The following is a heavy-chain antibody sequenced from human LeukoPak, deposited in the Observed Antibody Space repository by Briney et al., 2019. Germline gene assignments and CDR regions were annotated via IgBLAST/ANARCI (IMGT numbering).Heavy chain of an antibody. CDR2: IYYSGST. Sequence: SETLSLTCTVSGGSISSSSYYWGWIRQPPGKGLEWIGSIYYSGSTYYNPSLKSRVTISVDTSKNQFSLKLSSVTAADTAVYYCARDWESEVVVPAALFDPWGQGPLVTVSS. J-gene: IGHJ5*02. D-gene: IGHD2-2*01. V-gene: IGHV4-39*07. CDR3: ARDWESEVVVPAALFDP. CDR1: GGSISSSSYY.